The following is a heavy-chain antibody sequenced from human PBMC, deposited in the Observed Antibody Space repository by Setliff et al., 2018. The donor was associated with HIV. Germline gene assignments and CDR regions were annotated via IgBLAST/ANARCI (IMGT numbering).Heavy chain of an antibody. V-gene: IGHV1-2*06. D-gene: IGHD5-18*01. CDR3: ATPLDATMGRDY. J-gene: IGHJ4*02. CDR1: GYTFTDYY. Sequence: ASVKVSCKASGYTFTDYYMHWVRQAPGQGLEWMGRINPNSGGTNYAQKFQGRVTMTRDTSISTAYMELSRLRSDDTAVYYCATPLDATMGRDYWGQGTLVTVSS. CDR2: INPNSGGT.